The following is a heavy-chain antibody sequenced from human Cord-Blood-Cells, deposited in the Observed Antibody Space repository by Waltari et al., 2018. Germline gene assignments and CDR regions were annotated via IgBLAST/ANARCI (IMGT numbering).Heavy chain of an antibody. V-gene: IGHV4-31*03. J-gene: IGHJ4*02. CDR3: ARVSRDIVVVPAANYFDY. D-gene: IGHD2-2*01. CDR1: GGSISSGGYY. CDR2: IYYRGST. Sequence: QVQLQESGPGLVKPSQTLSLTCTVSGGSISSGGYYWSWIRQHPGKGLEWIGYIYYRGSTYYNPSLKSRVTISVDTSKNQFSLKLSSVTAADTAVYYCARVSRDIVVVPAANYFDYWGQGTLVTVSS.